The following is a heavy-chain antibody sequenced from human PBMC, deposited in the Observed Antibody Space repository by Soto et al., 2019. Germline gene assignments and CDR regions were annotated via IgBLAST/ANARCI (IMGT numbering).Heavy chain of an antibody. V-gene: IGHV3-21*01. J-gene: IGHJ4*02. CDR2: ISSSSSYI. D-gene: IGHD2-2*01. CDR3: ARSGYCSSTSCYVSY. CDR1: GFTFSSYS. Sequence: GGSLRLSCAASGFTFSSYSMNWVRQAPGKGLEWVSSISSSSSYIYYADSVKGRFTISRDNAKNSLYLQMNSLRAEDTAVYYCARSGYCSSTSCYVSYWGQGTLVTVSS.